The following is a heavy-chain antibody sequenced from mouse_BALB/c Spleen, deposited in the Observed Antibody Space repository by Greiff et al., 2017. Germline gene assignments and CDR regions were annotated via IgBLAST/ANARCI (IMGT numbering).Heavy chain of an antibody. CDR1: GFNIKDTY. D-gene: IGHD1-1*01. CDR2: IDPANGNT. CDR3: ARSNYYGSSYVGAMDY. V-gene: IGHV14-3*02. Sequence: DVQLQESGAELVKPGASVKLSCTASGFNIKDTYMHWVKQRPEQGLEWIGRIDPANGNTKYDPKFQGKATITADKSSNTAYLQLSSLTSEDTAVYYCARSNYYGSSYVGAMDYWGQGTSVTVSS. J-gene: IGHJ4*01.